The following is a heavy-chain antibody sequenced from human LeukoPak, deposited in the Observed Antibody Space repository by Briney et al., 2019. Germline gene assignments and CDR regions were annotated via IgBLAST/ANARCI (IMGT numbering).Heavy chain of an antibody. V-gene: IGHV1-2*06. CDR1: GYTFTGYY. J-gene: IGHJ4*02. CDR3: ARVGGYYDSSGLYY. D-gene: IGHD3-22*01. CDR2: INPNSGGT. Sequence: ASVKVSCKASGYTFTGYYMHWVRQAPGQGLEWMGRINPNSGGTNHAQKFQGRVTMTGDTSISTAYMELSRLRSDDTAVYYCARVGGYYDSSGLYYWGQGTPVTVSS.